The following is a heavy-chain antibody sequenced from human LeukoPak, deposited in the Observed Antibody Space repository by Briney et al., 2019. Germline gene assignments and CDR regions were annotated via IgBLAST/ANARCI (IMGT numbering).Heavy chain of an antibody. Sequence: ASETLSLTCTVSGGSITTYYWNWIRQPAGKGLGWIGRFYTSGNSYNNPSLKSRVTMSVDTSKNQFSLKLSSVTAADTAVYYCASGSSGWYMVYWGQGTLVTVSS. V-gene: IGHV4-4*07. D-gene: IGHD6-19*01. CDR2: FYTSGNS. J-gene: IGHJ4*02. CDR1: GGSITTYY. CDR3: ASGSSGWYMVY.